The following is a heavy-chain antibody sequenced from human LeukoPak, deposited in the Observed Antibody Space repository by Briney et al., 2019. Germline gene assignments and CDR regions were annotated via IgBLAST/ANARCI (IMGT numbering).Heavy chain of an antibody. Sequence: SETLSLTCTVSGGSISSSSYYWGWIRQPPGKGLEWIGSIYYSGSTYYNPSPKSRVTISVDTSKNQFSLKLSSVTAADTAVYYCARMGMAAAVGGHWGQGTLVTVSS. CDR2: IYYSGST. J-gene: IGHJ4*02. D-gene: IGHD6-13*01. CDR3: ARMGMAAAVGGH. V-gene: IGHV4-39*01. CDR1: GGSISSSSYY.